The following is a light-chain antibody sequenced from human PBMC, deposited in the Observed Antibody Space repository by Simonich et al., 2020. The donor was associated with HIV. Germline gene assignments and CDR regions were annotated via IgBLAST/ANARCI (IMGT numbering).Light chain of an antibody. J-gene: IGKJ2*01. CDR2: AAS. CDR3: QQYYNTPYT. Sequence: DIQMTQSPSSLSASVGDRVTITCRASQDISNSLAWYQQKPGKAPKVLLSAASTVQSGVPTRFSGSGSGTEFTLTISSLQPEDFATYYCQQYYNTPYTFGQGTKLEIK. V-gene: IGKV1-NL1*01. CDR1: QDISNS.